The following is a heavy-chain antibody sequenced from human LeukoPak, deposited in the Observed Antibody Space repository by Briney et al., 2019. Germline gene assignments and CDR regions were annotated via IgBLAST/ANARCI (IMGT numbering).Heavy chain of an antibody. CDR3: ARPQTPGAHVIDAFDI. CDR1: GYSLTSYW. Sequence: GESLKISCKGSGYSLTSYWIGWVRQMPGKGLEWMGIIYPGDSDTRYSPSFQGQVTISADKSISTAYLQWSSLKASDTAMYYCARPQTPGAHVIDAFDIWGQGTMVTVSS. J-gene: IGHJ3*02. D-gene: IGHD2/OR15-2a*01. V-gene: IGHV5-51*01. CDR2: IYPGDSDT.